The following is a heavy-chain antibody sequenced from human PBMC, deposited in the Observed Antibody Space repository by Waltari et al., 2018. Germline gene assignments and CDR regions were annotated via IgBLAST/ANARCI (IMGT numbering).Heavy chain of an antibody. Sequence: QVQLVQSGAEVKKPGSSVKVSCKASGGTFSSYTISWVRQAPGQGIEWMGRSIPILGIANYAKKFQGRVTITADKSTSTAYMELSSLISEDTAVYYCARTFGYCSGGSCYGANWFDPWGQGTLVTVSS. V-gene: IGHV1-69*02. D-gene: IGHD2-15*01. CDR3: ARTFGYCSGGSCYGANWFDP. J-gene: IGHJ5*02. CDR1: GGTFSSYT. CDR2: SIPILGIA.